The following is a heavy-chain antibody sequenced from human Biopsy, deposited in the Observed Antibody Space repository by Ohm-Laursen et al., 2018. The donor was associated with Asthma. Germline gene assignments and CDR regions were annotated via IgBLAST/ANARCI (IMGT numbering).Heavy chain of an antibody. CDR1: GYTFTSNA. CDR3: AREVGATRYGP. Sequence: VASVKVSCKASGYTFTSNAIHWMRQAPGQSLEWMAWLNPVNGNTKYSQQFQGRVTITRDTSASTAYMELSSLTSEDTAVFYCAREVGATRYGPWGQGTLVTVSS. D-gene: IGHD1-26*01. V-gene: IGHV1-3*01. J-gene: IGHJ5*02. CDR2: LNPVNGNT.